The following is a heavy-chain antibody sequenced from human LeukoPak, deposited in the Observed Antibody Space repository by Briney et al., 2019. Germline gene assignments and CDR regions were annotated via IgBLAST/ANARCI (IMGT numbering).Heavy chain of an antibody. Sequence: GGSLRLSCAASGFTFSNHYMSWVRQAPGKGLEWVANIKQDGSETFYVDSVKGRFTVSRDNAKNSVYLQMNSLRAEDTAVYYCARGESGSPDYWGQGTLVTVSS. D-gene: IGHD1-26*01. CDR2: IKQDGSET. V-gene: IGHV3-7*01. CDR3: ARGESGSPDY. CDR1: GFTFSNHY. J-gene: IGHJ4*02.